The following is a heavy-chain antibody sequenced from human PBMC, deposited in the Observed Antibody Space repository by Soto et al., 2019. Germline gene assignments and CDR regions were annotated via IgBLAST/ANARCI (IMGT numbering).Heavy chain of an antibody. Sequence: QVQVVQSGTEVKKAGASVNVSCKASGYTFTTHYMHWVRQAPGQGLEWMGIINPSGGRTTYALKFQGRVTMTSDTSTNTVYVELTSLRSEDTAIYFCARAGENYGSGTFSPPLRYYFNSWGQGTLVTVSS. J-gene: IGHJ4*02. D-gene: IGHD3-10*01. CDR2: INPSGGRT. CDR3: ARAGENYGSGTFSPPLRYYFNS. CDR1: GYTFTTHY. V-gene: IGHV1-46*01.